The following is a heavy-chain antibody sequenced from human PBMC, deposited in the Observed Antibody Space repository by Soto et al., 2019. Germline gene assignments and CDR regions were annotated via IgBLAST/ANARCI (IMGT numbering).Heavy chain of an antibody. CDR3: ARLPKGSLVTA. V-gene: IGHV3-48*01. J-gene: IGHJ4*02. CDR1: VFRFSDHS. D-gene: IGHD2-21*02. Sequence: LVESGGGLVHPGESLRLACEGAVFRFSDHSMNWVRQAPGKGLQGISYISRNGDISYYADSVKGRFTVSRDNANNALFLQMNSLRADDTATYYCARLPKGSLVTAWGQGARVTVSS. CDR2: ISRNGDIS.